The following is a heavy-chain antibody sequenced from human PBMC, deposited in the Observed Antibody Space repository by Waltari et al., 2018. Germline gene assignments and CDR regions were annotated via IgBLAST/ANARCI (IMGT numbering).Heavy chain of an antibody. CDR1: GLTFSRHW. CDR2: ITSDGSNT. CDR3: VRDRGMDA. V-gene: IGHV3-74*01. Sequence: EVQLVESGGGLVQPGGSLRLSCAASGLTFSRHWVYGVRQAPGTGLAWVSHITSDGSNTGYADSVKGRFTISRDNAKNTLYMEMNSLRDEDTAVYYCVRDRGMDAWGQGTTVTVSS. J-gene: IGHJ6*02.